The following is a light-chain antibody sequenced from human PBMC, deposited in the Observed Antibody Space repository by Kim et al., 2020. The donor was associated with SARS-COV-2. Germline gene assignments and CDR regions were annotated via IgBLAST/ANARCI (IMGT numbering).Light chain of an antibody. CDR2: KNN. CDR3: ATWDDSLNGVV. Sequence: GQRITISCSGSSSNIGSYFVSWYHQLPGTAPKLLIYKNNPRPSGVPDRFSGSKSGTSASLAISGLRSEDEGDYYCATWDDSLNGVVFGGGTQLTVL. J-gene: IGLJ2*01. CDR1: SSNIGSYF. V-gene: IGLV1-47*01.